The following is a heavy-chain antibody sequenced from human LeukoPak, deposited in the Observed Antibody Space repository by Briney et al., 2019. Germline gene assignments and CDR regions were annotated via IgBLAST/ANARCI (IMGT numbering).Heavy chain of an antibody. CDR1: GGTFSSYT. J-gene: IGHJ4*02. Sequence: SVKVSCKASGGTFSSYTISWVRQAPGQGLEWMGRIIPILGIANYAQKFQGRVTITADKSTNTAYMELSSLRSEDTAVYYCARSWNYDFWSGFDYWGQGTLVTVSS. CDR3: ARSWNYDFWSGFDY. V-gene: IGHV1-69*02. CDR2: IIPILGIA. D-gene: IGHD3-3*01.